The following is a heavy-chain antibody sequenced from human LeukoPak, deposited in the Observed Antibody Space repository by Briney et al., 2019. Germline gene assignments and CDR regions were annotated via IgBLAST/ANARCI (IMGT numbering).Heavy chain of an antibody. Sequence: KPSETLSLTCTVSGGSISSYYWSWIRQPPGKGLEWIGYIYYSGSTNHNPSLKSRGTISIDTSRRQFFLKLNSVTAADTAVYFCALAPNSNWFDFWGPGILVTVSS. CDR3: ALAPNSNWFDF. CDR1: GGSISSYY. D-gene: IGHD2-8*01. CDR2: IYYSGST. J-gene: IGHJ5*01. V-gene: IGHV4-59*03.